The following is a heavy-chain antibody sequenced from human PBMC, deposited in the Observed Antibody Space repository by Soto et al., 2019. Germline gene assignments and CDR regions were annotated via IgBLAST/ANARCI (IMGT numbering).Heavy chain of an antibody. CDR3: ARHGDCSGGSCYHYYYYGMDV. CDR1: GGFVRRCRYY. V-gene: IGHV4-39*01. J-gene: IGHJ6*02. CDR2: IYYSGST. D-gene: IGHD2-15*01. Sequence: GGFVRRCRYYWGWIRQPPGKGLEWIGSIYYSGSTYYNPSLKSRVTISVDTSKNQFSLKLSSVTAADTAVYYCARHGDCSGGSCYHYYYYGMDVWGQGTTVTVSS.